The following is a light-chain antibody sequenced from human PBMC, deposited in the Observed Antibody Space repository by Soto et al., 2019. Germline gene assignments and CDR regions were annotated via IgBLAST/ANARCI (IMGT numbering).Light chain of an antibody. CDR2: AAS. V-gene: IGKV3-15*01. CDR1: QSVRRN. Sequence: IVLTKSQITLSVSLRERATLSCRASQSVRRNLAWYQQKPGQAPRLLIYAASARATGIPARFSGSGSGTEFTLTISSLQSEDFAVYYCQQYNNRWRFGQGTKVDIK. CDR3: QQYNNRWR. J-gene: IGKJ1*01.